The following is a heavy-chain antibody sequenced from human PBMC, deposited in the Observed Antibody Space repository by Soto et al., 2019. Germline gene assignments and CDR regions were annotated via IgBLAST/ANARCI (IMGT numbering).Heavy chain of an antibody. Sequence: PAGSLRLSCAASGFTFNNYGMNWVRQAPGKGLEWVAIISNDGSNKSYIESVRGRFTISRDNSKNMLFLQMNSLRVEDTAVYFCTKDGRFDSDGSLYYYYYGMDVWGQGTTVTVSS. CDR2: ISNDGSNK. V-gene: IGHV3-30*18. J-gene: IGHJ6*02. D-gene: IGHD2-15*01. CDR1: GFTFNNYG. CDR3: TKDGRFDSDGSLYYYYYGMDV.